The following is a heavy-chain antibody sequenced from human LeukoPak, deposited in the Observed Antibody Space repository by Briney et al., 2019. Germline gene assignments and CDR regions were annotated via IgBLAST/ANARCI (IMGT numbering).Heavy chain of an antibody. V-gene: IGHV3-23*01. J-gene: IGHJ4*02. Sequence: GGSLRLSCAASGFTFSTYAMSRVRQAPGKGLEWVSTISGSGGNTYYADSVKGRFTISRDNSKSTLYLQTNSLRAEDTAVYYCTKQSRWSAFYFDYWGQGTLVTVSS. CDR3: TKQSRWSAFYFDY. D-gene: IGHD5-24*01. CDR1: GFTFSTYA. CDR2: ISGSGGNT.